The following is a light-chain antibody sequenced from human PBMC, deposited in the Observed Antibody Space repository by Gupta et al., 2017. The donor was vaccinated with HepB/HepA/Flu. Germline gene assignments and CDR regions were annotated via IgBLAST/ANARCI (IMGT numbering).Light chain of an antibody. CDR1: SSDIGSYNR. Sequence: SALTQPPSVSGSPGQSVTISCTGTSSDIGSYNRVSWYHPSPATAPNLIIYEVDNRPAGAPARFSGSKAGNTASLTISALAKGDAADYYCKADATSSSYVFGSGTKVTVL. CDR2: EVD. CDR3: KADATSSSYV. V-gene: IGLV2-18*02. J-gene: IGLJ1*01.